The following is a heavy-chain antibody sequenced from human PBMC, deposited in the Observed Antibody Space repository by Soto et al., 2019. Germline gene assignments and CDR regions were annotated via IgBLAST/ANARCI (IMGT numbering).Heavy chain of an antibody. CDR1: GGIFSTYA. V-gene: IGHV1-69*01. Sequence: QVQLVQSGAEVKKPGSSVKVSCNASGGIFSTYAISWLRQAPGQGLEWMGGLIPIFGTPNYAQRFQGRVTITADESTSTAYMELSRLRSEDTAVYYCARVRDDYGSGNYYNRIDFWGQGTLVTVSS. D-gene: IGHD3-10*01. J-gene: IGHJ4*02. CDR3: ARVRDDYGSGNYYNRIDF. CDR2: LIPIFGTP.